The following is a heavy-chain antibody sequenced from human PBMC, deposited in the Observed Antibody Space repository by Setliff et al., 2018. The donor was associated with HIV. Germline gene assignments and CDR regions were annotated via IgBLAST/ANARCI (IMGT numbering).Heavy chain of an antibody. CDR1: DASISSHY. J-gene: IGHJ2*01. CDR2: IYYSGST. V-gene: IGHV4-59*11. CDR3: ARSLARDYWYLGH. Sequence: SETLSLTCTVSDASISSHYWSWIRQPPGKGLEWIAYIYYSGSTSYNPSLKSRVTVSIDTSKNQFSLNLISVTSADTAVYYCARSLARDYWYLGHWGRGSLVTV.